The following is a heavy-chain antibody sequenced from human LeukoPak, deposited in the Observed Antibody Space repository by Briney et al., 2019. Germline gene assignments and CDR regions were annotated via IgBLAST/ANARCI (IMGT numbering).Heavy chain of an antibody. CDR1: GYTFTGYY. CDR2: INPNSGGT. J-gene: IGHJ4*02. Sequence: ASVKVSCKASGYTFTGYYMHWVRQAPGQGLEWRGWINPNSGGTNYAQKFQGRVTMTRDTSISTAYMELSRLRSDDTAVYYCARPYRYCGGDCYSWDYWGQGTLVTVSS. CDR3: ARPYRYCGGDCYSWDY. V-gene: IGHV1-2*02. D-gene: IGHD2-21*02.